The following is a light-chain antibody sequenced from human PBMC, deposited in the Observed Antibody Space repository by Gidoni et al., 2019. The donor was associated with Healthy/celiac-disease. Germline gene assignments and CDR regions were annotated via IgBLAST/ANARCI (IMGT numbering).Light chain of an antibody. CDR1: QSVSSSY. CDR3: QQYGSSPT. V-gene: IGKV3-20*01. CDR2: GAS. Sequence: EIVLTQSPGTLSLSPGERATLSCRASQSVSSSYLAWYQQTHGQAPRLLIYGASSRATGIPDRFSGRGSGTDFNLTISILEPEDFAVYYCQQYGSSPTFGGGTKVEIK. J-gene: IGKJ4*01.